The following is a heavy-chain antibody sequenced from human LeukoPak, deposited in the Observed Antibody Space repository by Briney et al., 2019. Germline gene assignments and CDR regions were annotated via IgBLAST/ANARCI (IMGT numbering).Heavy chain of an antibody. CDR2: ISYDGSYK. V-gene: IGHV3-30*18. CDR3: AKQGPLYGMDV. Sequence: PGGSLRLSCAASGFTFSSYGMHRVRQAPGKGLEWVAVISYDGSYKDFADSVKGRFTISRDNSKSTLHLQMNSLRAEDTALYFWAKQGPLYGMDVWGQGTTVTVSS. J-gene: IGHJ6*02. CDR1: GFTFSSYG.